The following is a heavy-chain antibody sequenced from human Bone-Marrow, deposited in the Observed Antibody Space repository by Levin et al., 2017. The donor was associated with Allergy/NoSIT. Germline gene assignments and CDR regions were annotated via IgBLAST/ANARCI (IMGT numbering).Heavy chain of an antibody. D-gene: IGHD2-15*01. J-gene: IGHJ6*02. Sequence: GGSLRLSCAASGFTFGTFDMHWVRQGPGKGVEWVSAIGSAGDTFYAASVKGRFTISRDNDKNSFYLQMHNLRAEDTAVYFCARGRFCTAVSCYYNYPMDVWGQGTTVTVSS. CDR2: IGSAGDT. CDR3: ARGRFCTAVSCYYNYPMDV. V-gene: IGHV3-13*01. CDR1: GFTFGTFD.